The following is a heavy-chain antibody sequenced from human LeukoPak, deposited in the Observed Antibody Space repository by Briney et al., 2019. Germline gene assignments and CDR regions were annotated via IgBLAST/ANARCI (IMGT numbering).Heavy chain of an antibody. CDR3: AQAFDI. CDR2: ISSSTGTI. J-gene: IGHJ3*02. Sequence: GGSLRLSCAASGFTFSNYDMNWVRQAPGRGLQWVSYISSSTGTIYYADSVKGRFTISRDNAKNSLYLQMNSLRDEDTAVYYCAQAFDIWGQGTMVTVSS. V-gene: IGHV3-48*02. CDR1: GFTFSNYD.